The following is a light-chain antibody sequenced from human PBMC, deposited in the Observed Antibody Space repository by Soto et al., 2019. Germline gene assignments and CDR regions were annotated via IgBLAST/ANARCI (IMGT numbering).Light chain of an antibody. CDR2: DNT. V-gene: IGLV1-40*01. CDR1: SSNIGAGYD. J-gene: IGLJ2*01. Sequence: QSVLTQPPSVSGAPGQRVTISCTGSSSNIGAGYDVHWYQQLPGTAPKLLIYDNTNRPSGVPDRFSGSKSGTSASLAITGLQAEDEADYYCQSYDSSLSGVLFGGGTMVTVL. CDR3: QSYDSSLSGVL.